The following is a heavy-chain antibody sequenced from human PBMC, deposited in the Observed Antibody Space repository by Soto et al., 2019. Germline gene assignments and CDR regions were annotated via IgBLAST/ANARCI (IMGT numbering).Heavy chain of an antibody. CDR1: GGSISSYY. CDR3: ARRYGASFDY. D-gene: IGHD4-17*01. J-gene: IGHJ4*02. CDR2: IYYSGST. V-gene: IGHV4-59*01. Sequence: QVQLQESGPGPVKPSETLSLTCTVSGGSISSYYWSWIRQPPGKGLEWIGYIYYSGSTNYNPSLKSRGTISVDTSKNQFSLKLSSVTAADTAVYYCARRYGASFDYWGQGTLVTVSS.